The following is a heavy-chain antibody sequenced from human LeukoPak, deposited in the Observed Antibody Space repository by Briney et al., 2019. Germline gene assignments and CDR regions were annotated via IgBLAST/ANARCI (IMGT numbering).Heavy chain of an antibody. CDR3: AKRGVVIRVILVGFHKEAYYFDS. J-gene: IGHJ4*02. CDR1: GFTCSSCW. D-gene: IGHD3-22*01. Sequence: PGGSLRLSCAISGFTCSSCWMNWVRQAPGKGLEWVAGISDSGGSTNYADSVKGRFTISRDNPKNTLYLQMNSLRAEDTAVYFCAKRGVVIRVILVGFHKEAYYFDSWGQGALVTVSS. V-gene: IGHV3-23*01. CDR2: ISDSGGST.